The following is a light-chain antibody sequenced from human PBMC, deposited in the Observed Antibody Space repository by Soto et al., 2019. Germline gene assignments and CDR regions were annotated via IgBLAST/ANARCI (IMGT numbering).Light chain of an antibody. V-gene: IGKV3-15*01. J-gene: IGKJ4*01. CDR1: QGVHNN. Sequence: EVVMTQSPATLSVSPGDRATLSCRASQGVHNNLAWYQQKPGQAPRLLIFDTSTRATDIPVRFTGGGSGTEFTLTISSLQSEDSAVYYCQQYKIWPLSFGGGTKVEIK. CDR2: DTS. CDR3: QQYKIWPLS.